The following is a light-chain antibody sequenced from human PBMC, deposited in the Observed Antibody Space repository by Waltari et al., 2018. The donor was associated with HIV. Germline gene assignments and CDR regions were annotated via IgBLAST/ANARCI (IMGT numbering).Light chain of an antibody. CDR1: SNDVGRYYY. CDR3: SSYVVNSTPYV. Sequence: QSALTQPASVSGSPGQSITIPCTGTSNDVGRYYYVSWYQHHPGKAPKLVIYEVTNRPSGISNRFSGSKSGNTASLTISGLQAEDEADYYCSSYVVNSTPYVFGSGTKVTVL. J-gene: IGLJ1*01. CDR2: EVT. V-gene: IGLV2-14*01.